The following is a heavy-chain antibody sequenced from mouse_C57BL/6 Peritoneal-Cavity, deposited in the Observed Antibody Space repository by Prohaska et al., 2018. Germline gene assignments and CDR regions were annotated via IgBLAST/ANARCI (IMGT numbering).Heavy chain of an antibody. CDR2: IRNKANGYTT. J-gene: IGHJ2*01. CDR3: ARYYSNYFDY. CDR1: GFTFTDYY. V-gene: IGHV7-3*01. D-gene: IGHD2-5*01. Sequence: GSGGGLVQPGGSLSLSCAASGFTFTDYYMSWVCQPPGKALEWLGFIRNKANGYTTEYSASVKGRFTISRDNSQSILYLQMNALRAEDSATYYCARYYSNYFDYWGQGTTLTVSS.